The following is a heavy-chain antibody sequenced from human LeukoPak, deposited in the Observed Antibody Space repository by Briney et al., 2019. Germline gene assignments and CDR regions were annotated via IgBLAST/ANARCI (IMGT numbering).Heavy chain of an antibody. CDR3: AREGSGSPHYGMDV. J-gene: IGHJ6*02. Sequence: GGSLRLSCAASGFTFNDYGMSWVRQAPGKGLEWVSGINWNGGTTGYADSVKGRFAISRDNAKNSLYLQMNSLRAEDTALYYCAREGSGSPHYGMDVWGQGTTVTVSS. CDR2: INWNGGTT. D-gene: IGHD3-10*01. V-gene: IGHV3-20*04. CDR1: GFTFNDYG.